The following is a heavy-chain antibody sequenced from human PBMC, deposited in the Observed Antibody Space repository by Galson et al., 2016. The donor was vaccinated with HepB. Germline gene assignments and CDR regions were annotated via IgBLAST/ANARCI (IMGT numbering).Heavy chain of an antibody. V-gene: IGHV2-5*02. CDR1: GFSLNTGAVG. D-gene: IGHD6-13*01. CDR3: AHRRGPAAGTFEN. Sequence: PALVKPTQTLTLTCTVSGFSLNTGAVGVGWIRQPPGKALEWLALVYWDGDTRYNPSLRSRLNITKDTSKSQVFLTVTDVDPMDTGTYYCAHRRGPAAGTFENWGQGTVVTVSS. J-gene: IGHJ4*02. CDR2: VYWDGDT.